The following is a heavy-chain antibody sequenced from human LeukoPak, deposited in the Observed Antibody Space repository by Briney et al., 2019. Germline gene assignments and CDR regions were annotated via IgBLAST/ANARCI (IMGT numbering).Heavy chain of an antibody. V-gene: IGHV4-59*08. D-gene: IGHD6-13*01. J-gene: IGHJ6*02. CDR1: GXSFSSYY. CDR2: INYIRTT. CDR3: ARSYSSSDHYYYYGMDV. Sequence: SETLSLTWTVSGXSFSSYYWNWIRQPPGKGLEWIGYINYIRTTDYNPSLKSRVTISLDTSKNRFSLKLSSVTAADTAMYYCARSYSSSDHYYYYGMDVWGQGTTVTVSS.